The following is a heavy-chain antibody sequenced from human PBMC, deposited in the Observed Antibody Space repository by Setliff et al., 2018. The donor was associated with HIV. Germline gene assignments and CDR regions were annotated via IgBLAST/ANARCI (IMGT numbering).Heavy chain of an antibody. V-gene: IGHV1-2*02. CDR2: INPDSGGT. D-gene: IGHD3-9*01. Sequence: EASVKVSCKASGYSFTGYNLYWVRQAPGQGLEWMGWINPDSGGTKYSRKFEDRVTMGRDTSINTGFMELNSLRSDDTAVYYCARDVSGFDLFSSYMDVWGKGTTVTVSS. CDR3: ARDVSGFDLFSSYMDV. J-gene: IGHJ6*03. CDR1: GYSFTGYN.